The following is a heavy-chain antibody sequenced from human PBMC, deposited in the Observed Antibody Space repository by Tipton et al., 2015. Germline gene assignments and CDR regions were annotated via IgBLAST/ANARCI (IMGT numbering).Heavy chain of an antibody. Sequence: TLSLTCTVSGGSISSSLHYWGWIRQPPGKGLEWIGSIYYSGSTYYNPSLKSRVTISVDTSKNQFFLKLSSVTAADTAVYYCARFRYYGSESERGYFHGLDVWGQGTTVTVSS. J-gene: IGHJ6*02. CDR3: ARFRYYGSESERGYFHGLDV. CDR1: GGSISSSLHY. D-gene: IGHD3-10*01. V-gene: IGHV4-39*07. CDR2: IYYSGST.